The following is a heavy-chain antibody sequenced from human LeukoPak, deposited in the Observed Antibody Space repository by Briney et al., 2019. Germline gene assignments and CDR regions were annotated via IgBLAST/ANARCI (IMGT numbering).Heavy chain of an antibody. Sequence: PGGSLRLSCAASGFTVSTNYMSWVRQAPGKGLEWVSAIHSGSSTYYADSVKGKFTISRDNSKNTLYLQMHSLRAEDTAVYYCAKDSGGNSDLFDYWGQGTLVTVSS. CDR3: AKDSGGNSDLFDY. D-gene: IGHD4-23*01. CDR2: IHSGSST. J-gene: IGHJ4*02. V-gene: IGHV3-66*01. CDR1: GFTVSTNY.